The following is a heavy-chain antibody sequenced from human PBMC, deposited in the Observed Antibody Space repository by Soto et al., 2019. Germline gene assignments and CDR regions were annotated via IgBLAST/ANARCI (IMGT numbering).Heavy chain of an antibody. CDR2: IDPSDSYT. V-gene: IGHV5-10-1*01. CDR3: ASGSVLLWFGELDYYYGMDV. CDR1: GCSFTSYW. Sequence: PGESLKISCKGSGCSFTSYWISWVRQMPGKGLEWMGRIDPSDSYTNYSPSFQGHVTISADKSISTAYLQWSSLKASDTAMYYCASGSVLLWFGELDYYYGMDVWGQGTTVTVSS. D-gene: IGHD3-10*01. J-gene: IGHJ6*02.